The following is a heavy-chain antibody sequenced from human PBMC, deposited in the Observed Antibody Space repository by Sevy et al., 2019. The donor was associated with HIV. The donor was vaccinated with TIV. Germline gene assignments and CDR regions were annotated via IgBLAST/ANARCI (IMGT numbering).Heavy chain of an antibody. CDR2: ISAYNGNT. CDR3: AREPTKQRYDSYFDP. D-gene: IGHD5-12*01. J-gene: IGHJ5*02. CDR1: GYTFTSYG. Sequence: ASVKVSCKASGYTFTSYGISWVRQAPGQGLEWMGWISAYNGNTNYAQKLQGRVTMTTDTSTSTAYMELRSLRSDDTAVYYCAREPTKQRYDSYFDPWGQGTLVTVSS. V-gene: IGHV1-18*01.